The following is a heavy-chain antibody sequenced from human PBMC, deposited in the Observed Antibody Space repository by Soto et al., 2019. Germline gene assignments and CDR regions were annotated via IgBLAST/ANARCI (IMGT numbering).Heavy chain of an antibody. CDR3: ARGDGDNNAFDI. CDR2: IIPIFRTP. J-gene: IGHJ3*02. CDR1: GGTISTYA. D-gene: IGHD1-20*01. Sequence: VLLVQSGAEVKQPGSSVKVSCKASGGTISTYAITWVRQAPGQGLEWVGGIIPIFRTPNYAQNLQGRVTITADESTSTAYMELSNLRSEDTAVYYCARGDGDNNAFDIWGQGTVFTVSS. V-gene: IGHV1-69*12.